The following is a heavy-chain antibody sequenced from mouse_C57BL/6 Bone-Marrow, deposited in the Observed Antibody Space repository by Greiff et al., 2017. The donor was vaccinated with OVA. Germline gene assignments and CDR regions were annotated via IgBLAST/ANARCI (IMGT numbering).Heavy chain of an antibody. Sequence: VQLQQSGPELVKPGASVKISCKASGYSFTSYYIHWVKQRPGQGLEWIGWIYPGSGNTKYNEKFKGKATLTADTSSSTAYMQLSSLTSEDSAVYYCARRRYPHYYAMDYWGQGTSVTVSS. CDR3: ARRRYPHYYAMDY. CDR1: GYSFTSYY. V-gene: IGHV1-66*01. CDR2: IYPGSGNT. J-gene: IGHJ4*01. D-gene: IGHD1-1*01.